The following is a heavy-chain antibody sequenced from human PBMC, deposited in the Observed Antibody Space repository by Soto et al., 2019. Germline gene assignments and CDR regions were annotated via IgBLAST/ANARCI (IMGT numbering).Heavy chain of an antibody. CDR3: ARGGAMVNYYYGMDV. J-gene: IGHJ6*02. V-gene: IGHV1-69*06. D-gene: IGHD5-18*01. CDR2: IIPIFGTA. CDR1: GGTFSSYA. Sequence: SVKVSCKASGGTFSSYAISWVRQAPGQGLEWMGGIIPIFGTANYAQKFQGRVTITADKSTSTAYMELSSLRSEDTAVYYCARGGAMVNYYYGMDVWGQGTTVTVSS.